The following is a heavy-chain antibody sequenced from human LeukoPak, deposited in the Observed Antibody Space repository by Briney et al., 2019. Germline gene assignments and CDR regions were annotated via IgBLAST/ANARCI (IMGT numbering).Heavy chain of an antibody. CDR2: IIPILGIA. CDR1: GGTFSSYA. CDR3: ARGATVVPAAIDWFDP. V-gene: IGHV1-69*04. D-gene: IGHD2-2*01. Sequence: GSSVKVSCKASGGTFSSYAISWVRQAPGQGLEWMGRIIPILGIANYAQKFQGRVTITADKSTSTAYMELSSLRSEDTAVYYCARGATVVPAAIDWFDPWGQGTLVTVSS. J-gene: IGHJ5*02.